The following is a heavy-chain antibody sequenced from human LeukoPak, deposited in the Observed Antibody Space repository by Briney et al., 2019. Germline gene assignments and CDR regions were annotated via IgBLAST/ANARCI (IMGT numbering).Heavy chain of an antibody. V-gene: IGHV3-23*01. CDR3: AKGRPDSGYYYYGMDV. Sequence: GGSLRLSCAASGFTFSSYAMSWVRQAPGKGLEWVSAISGSGGSTYYADSVKGRFTISRDNSKNTLYLQMNSLRAEDTAVYYCAKGRPDSGYYYYGMDVWGQGTTVTVSS. CDR1: GFTFSSYA. D-gene: IGHD1-26*01. J-gene: IGHJ6*02. CDR2: ISGSGGST.